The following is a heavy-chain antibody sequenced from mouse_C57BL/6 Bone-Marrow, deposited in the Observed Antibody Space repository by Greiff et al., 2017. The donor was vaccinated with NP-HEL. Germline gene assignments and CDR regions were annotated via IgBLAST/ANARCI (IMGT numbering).Heavy chain of an antibody. CDR3: ARQMGIRGYFDV. V-gene: IGHV5-12*01. J-gene: IGHJ1*03. CDR1: GFTFSDYY. D-gene: IGHD2-3*01. Sequence: EVMLVESGGGLVQPGGSLKLSCAASGFTFSDYYMYWVRQTPEKRLEWVAYISNGGGSTYYPDTVKGRFTISRDNAKNTLYLQMSRLKSEDTAMYYCARQMGIRGYFDVWGTGTTVTVSS. CDR2: ISNGGGST.